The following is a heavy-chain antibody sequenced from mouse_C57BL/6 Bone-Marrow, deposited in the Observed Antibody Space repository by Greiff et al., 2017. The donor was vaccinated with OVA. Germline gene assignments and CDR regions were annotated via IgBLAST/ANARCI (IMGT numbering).Heavy chain of an antibody. CDR2: INPSSGYT. CDR3: ARSPTDY. Sequence: VQLQQSGAELAKPGASVKLSCKASGYTFTSYWMHWVKQRPGQGLEWIGYINPSSGYTKYNQKFKDKATLTADTSSSTAYMQLSSLTYEDSAVYYCARSPTDYWGQGTSVTVSS. J-gene: IGHJ4*01. CDR1: GYTFTSYW. V-gene: IGHV1-7*01.